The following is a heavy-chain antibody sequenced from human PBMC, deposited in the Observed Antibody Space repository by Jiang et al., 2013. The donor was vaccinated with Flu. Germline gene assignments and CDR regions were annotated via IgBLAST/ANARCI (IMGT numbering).Heavy chain of an antibody. D-gene: IGHD3-10*01. CDR1: GYTFTVSF. Sequence: SGAEVKKPGGSVKVSCKASGYTFTVSFMHWVRLAPGQGLEWMGRINPNTGVIRYAPKFQGRVTMTSDTSISTVYMELSGLNSDDTAVYYCARGSRGELGRTFDYWGQGSLVTVSS. CDR3: ARGSRGELGRTFDY. J-gene: IGHJ4*02. CDR2: INPNTGVI. V-gene: IGHV1-2*06.